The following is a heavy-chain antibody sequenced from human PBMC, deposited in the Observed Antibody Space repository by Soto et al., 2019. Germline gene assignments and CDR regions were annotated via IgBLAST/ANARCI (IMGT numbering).Heavy chain of an antibody. CDR3: ARDVGSGVDP. Sequence: QVQLVQSGAEVKKPGSSVKVSCKASRGTFSSYTISWVRQAPGQGLEWMGRFVPILGLAHYAQKFQGRVTITADKSTSTAYMELSSLRSDDTAVYYCARDVGSGVDPWGQGTLVTVSS. CDR2: FVPILGLA. D-gene: IGHD3-10*01. CDR1: RGTFSSYT. V-gene: IGHV1-69*08. J-gene: IGHJ5*02.